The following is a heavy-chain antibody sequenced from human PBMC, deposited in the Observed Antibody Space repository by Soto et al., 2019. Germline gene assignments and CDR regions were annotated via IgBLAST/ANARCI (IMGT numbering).Heavy chain of an antibody. D-gene: IGHD1-26*01. V-gene: IGHV1-8*01. CDR3: ARGVSAGVDY. CDR2: MEPSTGRT. J-gene: IGHJ4*02. CDR1: GYSFTSLD. Sequence: QVQLVQSGAEVREPGASVKVSCKASGYSFTSLDINWVRQTAGQGLEWMGWMEPSTGRTGYAQKFQGRVTMTRDTSINTAYMELTTLTADDTACYYCARGVSAGVDYWGQGPLVIVSS.